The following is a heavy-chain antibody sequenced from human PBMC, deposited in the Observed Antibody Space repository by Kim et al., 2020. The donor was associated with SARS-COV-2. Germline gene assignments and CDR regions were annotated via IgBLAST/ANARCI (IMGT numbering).Heavy chain of an antibody. V-gene: IGHV3-64D*08. J-gene: IGHJ4*02. Sequence: ADSVKGRFTISRDNSKNNLYLQMSGLRAEDTAVYYCVKERTTGWYDFDYWGQGTLVTVSS. CDR3: VKERTTGWYDFDY. D-gene: IGHD6-19*01.